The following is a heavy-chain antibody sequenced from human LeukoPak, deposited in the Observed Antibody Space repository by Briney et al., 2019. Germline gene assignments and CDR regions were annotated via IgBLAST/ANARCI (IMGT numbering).Heavy chain of an antibody. CDR2: IYTSGST. J-gene: IGHJ6*03. V-gene: IGHV4-4*07. D-gene: IGHD3-10*01. Sequence: PSETLSLTCTVSGGSISSYYWSWIRQPAGKGLEWIGRIYTSGSTNYNPSLKSRVTMSVDTSKNQFSLKLSSVTAADTAVYYCARDTGVIIRQYYMDVWGKGTTVTVSS. CDR1: GGSISSYY. CDR3: ARDTGVIIRQYYMDV.